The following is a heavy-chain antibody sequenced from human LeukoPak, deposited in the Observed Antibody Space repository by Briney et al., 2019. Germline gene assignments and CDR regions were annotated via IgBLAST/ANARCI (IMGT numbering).Heavy chain of an antibody. Sequence: SETLSLTCTVSGGSISTYYWSWIRQPPGKGLEWIGHIYYSGSTNYNPSLKNRVSISVDTSRNQFSLKLSSVTAADTAVYYCARAGRDYSTSSLDYWGQGTLVTVSS. J-gene: IGHJ4*02. V-gene: IGHV4-59*01. CDR1: GGSISTYY. CDR2: IYYSGST. CDR3: ARAGRDYSTSSLDY. D-gene: IGHD6-6*01.